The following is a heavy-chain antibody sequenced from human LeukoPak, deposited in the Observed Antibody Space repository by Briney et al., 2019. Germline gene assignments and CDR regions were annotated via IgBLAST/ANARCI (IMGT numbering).Heavy chain of an antibody. CDR2: IYYSGST. CDR3: ARGGGGIFGVAPYYYYYMDV. J-gene: IGHJ6*03. D-gene: IGHD3-3*01. V-gene: IGHV4-31*03. Sequence: SQTLSLTCTVYGGSISSGGYYWSWIRQHPGKGLEWIRYIYYSGSTYYNPSLKSRLTISVVTSKNQFSLKLSSVTAADTAVYYCARGGGGIFGVAPYYYYYMDVWGKGTTVTVTS. CDR1: GGSISSGGYY.